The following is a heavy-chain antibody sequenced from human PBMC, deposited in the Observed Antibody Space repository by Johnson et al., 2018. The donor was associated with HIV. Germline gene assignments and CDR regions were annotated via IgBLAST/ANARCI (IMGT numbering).Heavy chain of an antibody. Sequence: QVQLVESGGGVVQPGRSLRLSCAASGFTFSSYAMHWVRQAPGKGLEWVAAISYDGSTKYYADSVKGRFTISRDNTKNTLYLQMNSRRTDETAVYYCAIVDDGGFWGQGTLVTVSS. V-gene: IGHV3-30*04. D-gene: IGHD5/OR15-5a*01. CDR2: ISYDGSTK. CDR1: GFTFSSYA. CDR3: AIVDDGGF. J-gene: IGHJ3*01.